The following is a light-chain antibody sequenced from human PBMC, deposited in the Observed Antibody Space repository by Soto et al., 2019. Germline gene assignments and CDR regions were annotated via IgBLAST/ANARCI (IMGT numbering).Light chain of an antibody. CDR3: QQSYSTPPN. CDR2: TAS. Sequence: DIQLTQSPSSLSASFGDRVTITCRASQNISIFLNWYQQKPGKAPKLLIYTASDLDTGVPSRISGGGSGTDFTLTISSLQPEDFATYYCQQSYSTPPNFGQGTRLEIK. V-gene: IGKV1-39*01. J-gene: IGKJ5*01. CDR1: QNISIF.